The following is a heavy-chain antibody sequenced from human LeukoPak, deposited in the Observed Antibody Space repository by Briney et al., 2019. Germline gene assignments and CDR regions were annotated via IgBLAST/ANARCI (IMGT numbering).Heavy chain of an antibody. CDR1: GFIFSTYG. V-gene: IGHV3-33*05. CDR2: ISSDGYTK. Sequence: GGSLRLSCAASGFIFSTYGIHWVRQAPGKGLEWVAVISSDGYTKYYAGSVKDRFTISRDNSKNTLYLHMNSLIPGDTGVYYCARASGPFDFWGQGTLLTVSS. D-gene: IGHD3-10*01. CDR3: ARASGPFDF. J-gene: IGHJ4*02.